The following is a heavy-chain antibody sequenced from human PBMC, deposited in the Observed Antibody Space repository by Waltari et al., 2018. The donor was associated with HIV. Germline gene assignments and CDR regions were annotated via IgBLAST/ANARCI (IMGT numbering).Heavy chain of an antibody. J-gene: IGHJ4*02. CDR3: ARGSGIFGVVTTPFDY. CDR1: GGSISSYY. CDR2: IYYSGST. Sequence: QVQLQESGPGLVKPSEILPLTCTVSGGSISSYYWSWIRQPPGKGLEWIGYIYYSGSTNYNPSLKSRVTISVDTSKNQFSLKLSSVTAADTAVYYCARGSGIFGVVTTPFDYWGQGTLVTVSS. D-gene: IGHD3-3*01. V-gene: IGHV4-59*01.